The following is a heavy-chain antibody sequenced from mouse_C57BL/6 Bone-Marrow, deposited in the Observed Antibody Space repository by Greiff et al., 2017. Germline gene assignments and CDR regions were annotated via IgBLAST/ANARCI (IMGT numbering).Heavy chain of an antibody. V-gene: IGHV1-15*01. Sequence: VKLMESGAELVRPGASVTLSCKASGYTFTDYEMHWVKQPPVHGLEWIGAIDPEAGGTAYSPKLKGKAILTADKTTSTAYMELRSLTSEDSAVYYCTSTETARVYFDYWGQGTTLTVSS. CDR3: TSTETARVYFDY. D-gene: IGHD4-1*02. CDR2: IDPEAGGT. J-gene: IGHJ2*01. CDR1: GYTFTDYE.